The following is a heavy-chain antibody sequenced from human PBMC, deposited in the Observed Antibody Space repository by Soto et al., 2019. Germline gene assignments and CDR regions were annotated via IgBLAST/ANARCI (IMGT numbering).Heavy chain of an antibody. D-gene: IGHD2-15*01. CDR1: GYSVSSSYYY. CDR3: APLSVSLSGPYGIHV. V-gene: IGHV4-39*01. Sequence: SETLSLTCSVSGYSVSSSYYYWAWIRQPPGKGLEWIGSMLYSGLTYYHPSLKSRVTLSVDTSKNQFSVRLNSVTASDTALYYCAPLSVSLSGPYGIHVWGQGTTVTV. CDR2: MLYSGLT. J-gene: IGHJ6*02.